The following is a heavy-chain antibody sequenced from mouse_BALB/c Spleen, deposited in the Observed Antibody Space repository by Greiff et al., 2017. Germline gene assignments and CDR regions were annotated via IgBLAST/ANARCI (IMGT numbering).Heavy chain of an antibody. D-gene: IGHD1-1*01. CDR3: TRSDSSYAMDY. V-gene: IGHV1-69*02. CDR2: IYPSDSYT. CDR1: GYTFTSYW. Sequence: QVQLKQPGAELVRPGASVKLSCKASGYTFTSYWINWVKQRPGQGLEWIGNIYPSDSYTNYNQKFKDKATLTVDKSSSTAYMQLSSPTSEDSAVYYCTRSDSSYAMDYWGQGTSVTVSS. J-gene: IGHJ4*01.